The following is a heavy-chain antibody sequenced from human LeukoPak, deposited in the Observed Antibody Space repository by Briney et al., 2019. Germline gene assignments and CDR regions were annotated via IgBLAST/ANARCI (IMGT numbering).Heavy chain of an antibody. D-gene: IGHD3-10*01. V-gene: IGHV3-21*01. CDR1: GFTFSSYA. CDR3: ARDRGDTASDY. CDR2: ISGRSSHI. J-gene: IGHJ4*02. Sequence: GGSLRLSCAASGFTFSSYAMHWVRQAPGKGLEWVSSISGRSSHIYYADSVKGRFTISRDNAKNSLSLQMHSLRAEDTAVYFCARDRGDTASDYWGQGTLVTVSS.